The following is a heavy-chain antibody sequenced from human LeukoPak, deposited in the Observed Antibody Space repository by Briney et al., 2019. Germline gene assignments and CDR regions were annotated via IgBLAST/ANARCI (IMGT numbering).Heavy chain of an antibody. CDR3: ARGLRQLVRSWHY. CDR2: IKHDGST. CDR1: GGSFSGDF. Sequence: SETLSLTCAVYGGSFSGDFWSWLRQSPGKGLEWIGEIKHDGSTTYNPSLESRVTISVDTSKNQFSLKLSSVTAADTAVYYCARGLRQLVRSWHYWGQGTLVTVSS. D-gene: IGHD6-6*01. V-gene: IGHV4-34*01. J-gene: IGHJ4*02.